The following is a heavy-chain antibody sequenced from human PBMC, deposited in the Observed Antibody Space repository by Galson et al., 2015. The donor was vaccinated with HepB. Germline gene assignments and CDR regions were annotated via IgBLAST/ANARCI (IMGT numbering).Heavy chain of an antibody. CDR3: AIMVYGGHQGPFDY. D-gene: IGHD4-23*01. CDR2: INSDGSST. V-gene: IGHV3-74*01. CDR1: GFTFSSYW. J-gene: IGHJ4*02. Sequence: SLRLSCAASGFTFSSYWMHWVRQAPGKGLVWVSRINSDGSSTSYADSVKGRFTISRDNAKNTLYLQMNSLRAEDTAVYYCAIMVYGGHQGPFDYWGQGTLVTVSS.